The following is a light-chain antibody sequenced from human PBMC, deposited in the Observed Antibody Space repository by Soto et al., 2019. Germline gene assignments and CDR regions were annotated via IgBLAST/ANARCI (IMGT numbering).Light chain of an antibody. V-gene: IGLV4-60*02. CDR2: LEGSGSY. CDR1: SGHSSYI. CDR3: ETWDSNTPWV. Sequence: QSVLTQSSSASASLGSSVKLTCTLSSGHSSYIIAWHQQQPGKAPRYLMKLEGSGSYNKGSGVPDRFSGSSSGADRYLTISNLQFEDEADYYCETWDSNTPWVFGGGTK. J-gene: IGLJ3*02.